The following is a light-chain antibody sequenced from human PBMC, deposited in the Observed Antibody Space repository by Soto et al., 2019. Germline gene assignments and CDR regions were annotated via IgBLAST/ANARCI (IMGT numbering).Light chain of an antibody. J-gene: IGLJ1*01. CDR1: SSDVGGYSH. CDR3: SSYTSTTVYV. CDR2: EVD. V-gene: IGLV2-18*02. Sequence: QSALTQHPSVSGSPGQSVTISCTGGSSDVGGYSHVSWYQQPPGTAPKLIISEVDNRPFGVPDRFSGSKSGNTGSLTISGLQPEDEADYFCSSYTSTTVYVFGTGTKLAVL.